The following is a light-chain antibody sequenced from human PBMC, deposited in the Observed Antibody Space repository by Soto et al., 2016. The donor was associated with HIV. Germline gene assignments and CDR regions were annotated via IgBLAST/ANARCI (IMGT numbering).Light chain of an antibody. V-gene: IGLV3-21*03. CDR2: DDS. J-gene: IGLJ2*01. CDR3: QVWDSSTNHVV. Sequence: SYVLTQSPSVSVAPGKTARIACGGNNIGSKSVHWYQQKPGQAPVLVVYDDSDRPSGIPERFSGSNSGNSATLAISRVEAGDEADYFCQVWDSSTNHVVFGGGTKLTVL. CDR1: NIGSKS.